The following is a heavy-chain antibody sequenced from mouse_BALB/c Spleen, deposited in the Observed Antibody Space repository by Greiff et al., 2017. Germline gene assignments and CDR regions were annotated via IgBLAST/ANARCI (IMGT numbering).Heavy chain of an antibody. CDR2: INPSNRGT. CDR3: TRDYYGSNYYAMDY. V-gene: IGHV1S81*02. D-gene: IGHD1-1*01. Sequence: QVQLQQSGAELVKPGASVKLSCKASGYTFTSYYMYWVKQRPGQGLEWIGEINPSNRGTNFNEKFKSKATLTVDKSSSTAYMQLSSLTSEDSAVYYCTRDYYGSNYYAMDYWGQGTSVTVSS. CDR1: GYTFTSYY. J-gene: IGHJ4*01.